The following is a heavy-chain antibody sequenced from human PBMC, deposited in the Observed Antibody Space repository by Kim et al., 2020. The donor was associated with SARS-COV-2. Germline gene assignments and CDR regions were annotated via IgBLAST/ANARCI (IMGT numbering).Heavy chain of an antibody. CDR1: GFTFSSYS. CDR3: ATDIVVVPAAIVSAFDI. V-gene: IGHV3-21*01. D-gene: IGHD2-2*01. J-gene: IGHJ3*02. CDR2: ISSSSSYI. Sequence: GGSLRLSCAASGFTFSSYSMNWVRQAPGKGLEWVSSISSSSSYIYYADSVKGRFTISRDNAKNSLYLQMNSLRAEDTAVYYCATDIVVVPAAIVSAFDIWGQGTMVTVSS.